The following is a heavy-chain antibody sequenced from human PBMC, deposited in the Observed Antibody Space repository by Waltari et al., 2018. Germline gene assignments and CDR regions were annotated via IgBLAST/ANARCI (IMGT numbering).Heavy chain of an antibody. CDR3: ASGPDYGSGGY. J-gene: IGHJ4*02. CDR2: ISAYNGTT. CDR1: GYTFTSYG. D-gene: IGHD4-17*01. V-gene: IGHV1-18*01. Sequence: QVQLVQSGAEVKKPGASVKVSCKASGYTFTSYGISWGRQAPGQGLEWRGWISAYNGTTNYAQKVQGRVTGTTDKSTSTDYVGLRSLRSDDTAVYYCASGPDYGSGGYWGQGTLVTVSS.